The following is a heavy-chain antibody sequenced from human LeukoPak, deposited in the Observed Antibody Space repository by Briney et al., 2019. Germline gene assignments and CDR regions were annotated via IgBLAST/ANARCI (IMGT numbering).Heavy chain of an antibody. CDR2: IYYSGST. Sequence: KSSETLSLTCTVSGGSISSYYRSWIRQPPGKGLEWIGYIYYSGSTNYNPSLKSRVTIPVDTSKNQFSLKLSSVTAADTAVYYCARGPYCSGGSCLPDFDYWGQGTLVTVSS. CDR1: GGSISSYY. D-gene: IGHD2-15*01. J-gene: IGHJ4*02. V-gene: IGHV4-59*01. CDR3: ARGPYCSGGSCLPDFDY.